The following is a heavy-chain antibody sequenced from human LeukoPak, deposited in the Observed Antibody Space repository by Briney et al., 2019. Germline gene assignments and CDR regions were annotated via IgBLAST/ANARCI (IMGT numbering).Heavy chain of an antibody. CDR2: ISSSSSYI. Sequence: GGSLRLSCAASGFTFSSYSMNWVRQAPGKGLEWVSSISSSSSYIYYADSVKGRFTISRDNAKNSLYLQMNSLRAEDTAVYYCARDINYDYYGSGSYPSPGYWGQGTLVTVSS. CDR3: ARDINYDYYGSGSYPSPGY. CDR1: GFTFSSYS. V-gene: IGHV3-21*01. J-gene: IGHJ4*02. D-gene: IGHD3-10*01.